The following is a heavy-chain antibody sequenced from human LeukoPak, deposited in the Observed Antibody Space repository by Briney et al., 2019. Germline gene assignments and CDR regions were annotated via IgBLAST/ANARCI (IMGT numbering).Heavy chain of an antibody. D-gene: IGHD5-12*01. J-gene: IGHJ4*02. CDR3: ARIAKSGYYFDY. CDR2: ISSSSSYI. V-gene: IGHV3-21*01. Sequence: GGPLRLSCAASGFTFSSYAMSWVRQAPGKGLEWVSSISSSSSYIYYADSAKGRFTISRDNAKNSLYLQMNSLRAEDTAVYYCARIAKSGYYFDYWGQGTLVTVSS. CDR1: GFTFSSYA.